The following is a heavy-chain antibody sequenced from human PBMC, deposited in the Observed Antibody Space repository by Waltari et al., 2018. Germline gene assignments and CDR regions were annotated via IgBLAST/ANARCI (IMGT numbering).Heavy chain of an antibody. D-gene: IGHD3-22*01. V-gene: IGHV4-39*07. CDR1: GGSISSSSYY. Sequence: QLQLQESGPGLVKPSETLSLTCTVSGGSISSSSYYWGWIRQPPGKGLEWIGSIYYSGSTYYNPSLKSRVTISVDTSKNQFSLKLSSVTAADTAVYYCARENYDSSGTYWGQGTLVTVSS. J-gene: IGHJ4*02. CDR3: ARENYDSSGTY. CDR2: IYYSGST.